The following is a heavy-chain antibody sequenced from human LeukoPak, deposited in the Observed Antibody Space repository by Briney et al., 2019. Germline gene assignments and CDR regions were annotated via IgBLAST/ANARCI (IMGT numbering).Heavy chain of an antibody. D-gene: IGHD3-22*01. CDR3: ARGYDSSGYYPGALDY. CDR2: ISVRSSHI. V-gene: IGHV3-21*01. CDR1: GFTFSRYA. J-gene: IGHJ4*02. Sequence: GGSLRLSCAASGFTFSRYAMSWVRQAPGKGLEWVSSISVRSSHIYYVDSVKGRFTISRDNAKNSLYLQMNSLRAEDTAVYYCARGYDSSGYYPGALDYWGQGTLVTVSS.